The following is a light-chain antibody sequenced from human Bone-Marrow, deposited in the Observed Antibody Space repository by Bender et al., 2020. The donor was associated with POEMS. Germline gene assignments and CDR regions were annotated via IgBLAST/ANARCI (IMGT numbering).Light chain of an antibody. J-gene: IGLJ3*02. CDR3: ISYVGSMTVV. CDR2: EVT. CDR1: RSDVGGYHY. V-gene: IGLV2-11*01. Sequence: QSALTQPRSVSGSPGQSVTISCTGTRSDVGGYHYVSWYQQHPGKAPKLMIYEVTKRPSGVSNRFSGSKSGNTASLTIPGLQAEDEADYYCISYVGSMTVVFGGGTKLTVL.